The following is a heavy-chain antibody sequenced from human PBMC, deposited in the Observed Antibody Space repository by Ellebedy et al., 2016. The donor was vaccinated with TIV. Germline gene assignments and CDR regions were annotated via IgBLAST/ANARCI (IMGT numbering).Heavy chain of an antibody. CDR1: GGSFSGYY. Sequence: SETLSLTCAVYGGSFSGYYWSRVRQPPGKGLEWIGEVNQSGRTNYHPSLKSRVTISVDRSKNQFSLRLSSVTAADTAVYYCARGYYDWGNSYHFDHWGQGTLVTVSS. CDR2: VNQSGRT. J-gene: IGHJ4*02. V-gene: IGHV4-34*01. CDR3: ARGYYDWGNSYHFDH. D-gene: IGHD3-10*01.